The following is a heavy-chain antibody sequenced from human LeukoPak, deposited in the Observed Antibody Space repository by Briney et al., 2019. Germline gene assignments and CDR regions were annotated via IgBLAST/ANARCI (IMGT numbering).Heavy chain of an antibody. Sequence: GGSLRLSCAASGFTFSSYAMHWVRQAPGKGLEWVAVISYDGSNKYYADSVKGRFTISRDNSKNTLYLQMNSLRAEDTAVYYCARDRWDYGDYGDAFDIWGQGTMVTVSS. J-gene: IGHJ3*02. CDR2: ISYDGSNK. CDR3: ARDRWDYGDYGDAFDI. D-gene: IGHD4-17*01. V-gene: IGHV3-30-3*01. CDR1: GFTFSSYA.